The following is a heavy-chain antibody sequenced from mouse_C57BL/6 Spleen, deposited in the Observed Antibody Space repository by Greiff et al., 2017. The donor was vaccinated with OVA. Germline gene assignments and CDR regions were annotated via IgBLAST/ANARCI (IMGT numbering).Heavy chain of an antibody. CDR3: ARGGLRYYFDY. Sequence: EVKLQQSGPELVKPGASVKISCKASGYTFTDYYMNWVKQSHGKSLEWIGDINPNNGGTSYNQKFKGKATLTVDKSSSTAYMELRSLTSEDSAVYYCARGGLRYYFDYWGQGTTLTVSS. V-gene: IGHV1-26*01. D-gene: IGHD1-1*01. CDR1: GYTFTDYY. CDR2: INPNNGGT. J-gene: IGHJ2*01.